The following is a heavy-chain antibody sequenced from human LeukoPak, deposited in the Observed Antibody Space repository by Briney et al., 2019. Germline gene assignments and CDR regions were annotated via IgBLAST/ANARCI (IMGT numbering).Heavy chain of an antibody. Sequence: PSETLSLTCTVSGGSISSSSYYWGWIRQPPGKGREWIGSIYYSGSTYYNPSLKSRVTISVDTSKNQFSLKLSSVTAADTAVYYCARIVIAAEYYFDYWGQGTLVTVSS. CDR2: IYYSGST. CDR3: ARIVIAAEYYFDY. V-gene: IGHV4-39*01. J-gene: IGHJ4*02. D-gene: IGHD6-13*01. CDR1: GGSISSSSYY.